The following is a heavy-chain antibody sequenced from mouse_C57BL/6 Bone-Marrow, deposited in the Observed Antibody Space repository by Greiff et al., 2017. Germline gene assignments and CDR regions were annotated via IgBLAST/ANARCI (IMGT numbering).Heavy chain of an antibody. Sequence: VQLQQPGAELVMPGASVKLSCKASGYTFTSYWMHWVKQRPGQGLEWIGEIDPSDSYTNYNQKFKGKSTLTVDTSSSTAYMLLSSLTSENSAVYYCARGGDSLDYWGQGTTLTVSS. CDR3: ARGGDSLDY. CDR2: IDPSDSYT. V-gene: IGHV1-69*01. J-gene: IGHJ2*01. CDR1: GYTFTSYW.